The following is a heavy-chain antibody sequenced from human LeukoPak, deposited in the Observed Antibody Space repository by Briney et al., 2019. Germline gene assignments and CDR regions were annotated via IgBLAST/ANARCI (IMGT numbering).Heavy chain of an antibody. CDR1: GYSFTSYW. CDR3: ATPTYSSSWYVGAFDI. CDR2: IYPGDSDT. J-gene: IGHJ3*02. Sequence: KDGESLKISCKGSGYSFTSYWIGWVRQMPGKGLEWMGIIYPGDSDTRYSPSFQGQVTISADKSISTAYLQWSSLKASDTAMYYCATPTYSSSWYVGAFDIWGQGTMVTVSS. D-gene: IGHD6-13*01. V-gene: IGHV5-51*01.